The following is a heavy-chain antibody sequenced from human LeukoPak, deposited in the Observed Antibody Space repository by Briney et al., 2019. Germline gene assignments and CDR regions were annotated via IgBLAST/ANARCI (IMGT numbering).Heavy chain of an antibody. V-gene: IGHV3-33*01. Sequence: PGRSLRLSCAASGFTFSSYGMHWVRQAPGKGLEWVAVIWYDGSNKYYADSVKGRFTISRDNSKNTLYLQMNSLRAEDTAVYYCARENVDIVATMGPGRCFDYWCQGTLVTVSS. CDR2: IWYDGSNK. CDR1: GFTFSSYG. J-gene: IGHJ4*02. CDR3: ARENVDIVATMGPGRCFDY. D-gene: IGHD5-12*01.